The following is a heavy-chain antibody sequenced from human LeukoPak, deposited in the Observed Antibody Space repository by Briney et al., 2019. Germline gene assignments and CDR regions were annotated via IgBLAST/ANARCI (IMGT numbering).Heavy chain of an antibody. J-gene: IGHJ4*02. CDR1: GGSISNYY. CDR2: IYSSGNT. D-gene: IGHD3-22*01. Sequence: SETLSLTCTVSGGSISNYYWSWIRQPAGKGLEWTGRIYSSGNTNYNQSLKSRVTISVDKSRKKFSLKLSSVTAADTAVYFCARGARHYDTTGYYWYFDSWGQGALVTVSS. V-gene: IGHV4-4*07. CDR3: ARGARHYDTTGYYWYFDS.